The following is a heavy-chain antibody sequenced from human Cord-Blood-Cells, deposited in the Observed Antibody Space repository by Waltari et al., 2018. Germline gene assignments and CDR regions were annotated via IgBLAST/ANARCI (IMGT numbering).Heavy chain of an antibody. CDR3: ARGLTGDGWNFDY. V-gene: IGHV1-2*04. Sequence: QVQLVQSGAEVKKPGASVKVSCKASGYTFTGYYMPWVRQAPGRGLEWMGGINPNSGGTNYAQKFQGWVTMTRDTSISTAYMELSRLGSDDTAVYYCARGLTGDGWNFDYWGQGTLVTVSS. CDR1: GYTFTGYY. D-gene: IGHD7-27*01. CDR2: INPNSGGT. J-gene: IGHJ4*02.